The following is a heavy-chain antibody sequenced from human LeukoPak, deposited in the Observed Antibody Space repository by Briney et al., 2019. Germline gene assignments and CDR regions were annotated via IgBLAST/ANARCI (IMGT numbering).Heavy chain of an antibody. CDR3: AMSMPAAGTFGD. CDR2: IYYSGST. J-gene: IGHJ4*02. V-gene: IGHV4-30-4*08. D-gene: IGHD6-13*01. Sequence: SQTLSLTYTVCGGSISSGDYYWSWIRQPPGKGLEWIVYIYYSGSTYYHPSLKNRVTISVDTSKNQFSLKLSSVTAADTAVYYCAMSMPAAGTFGDWGQGTLVTVSS. CDR1: GGSISSGDYY.